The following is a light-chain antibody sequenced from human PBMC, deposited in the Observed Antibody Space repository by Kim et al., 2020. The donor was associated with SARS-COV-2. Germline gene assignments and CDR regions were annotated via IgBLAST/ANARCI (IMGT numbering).Light chain of an antibody. J-gene: IGLJ2*01. CDR1: NSNIGAGYD. CDR2: GNS. Sequence: VTISCTGSNSNIGAGYDVHWYQRLPGTAPKLLIYGNSNRPSGVPDRFSGSKSGTSASLAITGLQAEDEADYYCQSYDSSLSGCVVFGGGTQLTVL. V-gene: IGLV1-40*01. CDR3: QSYDSSLSGCVV.